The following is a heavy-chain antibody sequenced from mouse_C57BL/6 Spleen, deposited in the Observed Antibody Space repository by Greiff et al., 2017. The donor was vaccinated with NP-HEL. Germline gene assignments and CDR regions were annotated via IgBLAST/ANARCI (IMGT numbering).Heavy chain of an antibody. CDR1: GFSLSTFGMG. Sequence: QVTLKESGPGILQPSQTLSLTCSFSGFSLSTFGMGVGWIRQPSGKGLEWLAHIWWDDDKYYNPALKSRLTISKDTSKNQVFLKIANVDTADTATYYCARMVITTGVYYYAMDYRGQGTSVTVSS. CDR2: IWWDDDK. CDR3: ARMVITTGVYYYAMDY. J-gene: IGHJ4*01. D-gene: IGHD1-1*01. V-gene: IGHV8-8*01.